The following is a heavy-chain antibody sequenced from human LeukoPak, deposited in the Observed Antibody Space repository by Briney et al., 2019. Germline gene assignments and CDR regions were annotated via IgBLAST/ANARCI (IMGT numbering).Heavy chain of an antibody. V-gene: IGHV4-30-4*01. J-gene: IGHJ4*02. Sequence: PSQTLSLTCTVSGDSISSGDHYWSWIRQPPGKGLEWIGYIHYSGSTYYNPSLKSRVIISVDMSKNQFSLSLDSLTAADSAVYYRARAAADKNRLYYFDYWGQGTLVTGSS. CDR2: IHYSGST. CDR3: ARAAADKNRLYYFDY. D-gene: IGHD2/OR15-2a*01. CDR1: GDSISSGDHY.